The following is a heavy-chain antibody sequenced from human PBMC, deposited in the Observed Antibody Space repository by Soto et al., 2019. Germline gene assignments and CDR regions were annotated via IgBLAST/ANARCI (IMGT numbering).Heavy chain of an antibody. CDR1: GFTFSSYS. D-gene: IGHD6-19*01. CDR3: ARDSSGWLHYYYGMDV. J-gene: IGHJ6*02. CDR2: ISSSSSYI. Sequence: GGSLRLSCAASGFTFSSYSMNWVRQAPGKGLEWVSSISSSSSYIYYADSVKGRFTISRDNAKNSLYLQMNSLRAEDTAVYYCARDSSGWLHYYYGMDVWGQGTTVTVSS. V-gene: IGHV3-21*01.